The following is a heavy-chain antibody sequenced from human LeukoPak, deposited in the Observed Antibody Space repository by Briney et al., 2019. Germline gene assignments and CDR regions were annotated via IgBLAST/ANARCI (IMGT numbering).Heavy chain of an antibody. CDR3: ARLTNGSYRHYYYYMDV. CDR1: GYSITSGYY. J-gene: IGHJ6*03. V-gene: IGHV4-38-2*01. CDR2: IYHSGST. D-gene: IGHD1-26*01. Sequence: SETLSLTCAVSGYSITSGYYWGWIRPPPGKGLEWIGSIYHSGSTYYNPSLKSRVTISVDTSKNQFSLKLSSVTAADTAVYYCARLTNGSYRHYYYYMDVWGKGTTVTVS.